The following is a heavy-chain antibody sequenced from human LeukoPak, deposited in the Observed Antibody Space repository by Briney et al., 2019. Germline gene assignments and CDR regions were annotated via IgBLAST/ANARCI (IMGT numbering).Heavy chain of an antibody. V-gene: IGHV5-51*01. CDR3: ARRPRFGSGSYLYYFDY. J-gene: IGHJ4*02. CDR1: GYSFTSYW. Sequence: GESLKISCKGSGYSFTSYWIGWVRQMPGKGLERMGIISPGDSDTRYSPSFQGQVTISADKSISTAYLQWSSLRASDTAMYYCARRPRFGSGSYLYYFDYWGQGTLVTVSS. CDR2: ISPGDSDT. D-gene: IGHD3-10*01.